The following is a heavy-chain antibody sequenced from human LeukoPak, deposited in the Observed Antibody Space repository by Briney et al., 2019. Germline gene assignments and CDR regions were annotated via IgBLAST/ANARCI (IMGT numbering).Heavy chain of an antibody. CDR1: GGSISIYY. CDR2: IYYSGST. D-gene: IGHD2-2*01. Sequence: SETLSLTCTVSGGSISIYYWSWIRQPPGKGLEWIGYIYYSGSTNYNPSLKSRVTISVDTSKNQFSLKLSSVTAADTAVYYCARDDCSSTSCFNFDYWGQGTLVTVSS. V-gene: IGHV4-59*01. J-gene: IGHJ4*02. CDR3: ARDDCSSTSCFNFDY.